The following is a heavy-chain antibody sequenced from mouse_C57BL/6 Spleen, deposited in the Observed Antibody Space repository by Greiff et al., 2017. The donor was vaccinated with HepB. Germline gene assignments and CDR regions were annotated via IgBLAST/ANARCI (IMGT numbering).Heavy chain of an antibody. CDR3: ARECLYYDYDY. V-gene: IGHV5-16*01. CDR1: GFTFSDYY. CDR2: INYDGSST. Sequence: EVKLVESEGGLVQPGSSMKLSCTASGFTFSDYYMAWVRQVPEKGLEWVANINYDGSSTYYLDSLKSRFIISRDNAKNILDLQMSSLKSEDTATYYCARECLYYDYDYWGQGTTLTVSS. D-gene: IGHD2-4*01. J-gene: IGHJ2*01.